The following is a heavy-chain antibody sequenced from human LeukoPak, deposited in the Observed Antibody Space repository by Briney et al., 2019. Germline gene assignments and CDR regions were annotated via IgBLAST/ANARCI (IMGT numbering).Heavy chain of an antibody. J-gene: IGHJ2*01. V-gene: IGHV4-30-2*01. Sequence: PSQTLSLTCAVSGGSISSGGYSWSWIRQPPGKGQEWIGYIYHSGSTYYNPSLKSRVTISVDRSKNQFSLKLSSVTAADTAVYYCARVAPSGGGYFDLWGRGTLVTVSS. CDR3: ARVAPSGGGYFDL. CDR2: IYHSGST. CDR1: GGSISSGGYS. D-gene: IGHD2-15*01.